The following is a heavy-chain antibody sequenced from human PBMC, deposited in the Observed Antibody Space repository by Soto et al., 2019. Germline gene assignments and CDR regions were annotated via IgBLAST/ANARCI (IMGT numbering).Heavy chain of an antibody. V-gene: IGHV4-34*01. CDR1: GGSISSYY. J-gene: IGHJ4*02. CDR3: ARGYGRNFAF. CDR2: INHSGST. D-gene: IGHD3-10*01. Sequence: PSETLSLTCTVSGGSISSYYWSWIRQPPGKGLEWIGEINHSGSTNYNPSLKSRVTISVDTSKNQFSLKLSSVTAADTAVYYCARGYGRNFAFWGQGTLVTVYS.